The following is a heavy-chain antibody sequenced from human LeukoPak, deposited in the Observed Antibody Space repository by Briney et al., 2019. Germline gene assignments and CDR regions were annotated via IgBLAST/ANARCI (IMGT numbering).Heavy chain of an antibody. V-gene: IGHV1-2*02. J-gene: IGHJ4*02. CDR2: IKCDSGGT. CDR1: GYTFTAYY. CDR3: VGSNWAAGAAFDS. D-gene: IGHD6-13*01. Sequence: ASVKVSFKASGYTFTAYYMHWVRQAPGRGLEWMGWIKCDSGGTEYSRNYRSRVTMTRDTSISTAYMELTRLTSDDTAVYYCVGSNWAAGAAFDSWGQGTQVTVSS.